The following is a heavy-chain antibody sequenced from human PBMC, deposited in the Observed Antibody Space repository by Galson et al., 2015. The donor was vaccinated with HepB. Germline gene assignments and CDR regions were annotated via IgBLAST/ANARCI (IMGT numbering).Heavy chain of an antibody. J-gene: IGHJ4*02. CDR1: GFIVSNNY. D-gene: IGHD7-27*01. CDR3: TGGPNWYFDY. CDR2: TYSGGST. V-gene: IGHV3-53*01. Sequence: SLRLSCAASGFIVSNNYMNWVRQAPGKGLEWVSVTYSGGSTYYADSVKGRFTISRDNLKNSLYLQINSLRDEDTAVYYCTGGPNWYFDYWGQGTLVTVSS.